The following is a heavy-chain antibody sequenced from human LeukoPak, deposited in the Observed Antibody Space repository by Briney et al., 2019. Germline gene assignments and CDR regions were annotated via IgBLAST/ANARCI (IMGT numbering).Heavy chain of an antibody. Sequence: GGSLRLSCAASGFTFSSYAMHWVRQAPGKGLEWVAVISYDGSNKYYADSVKGRFTISRDNSKNTLYLQMNSLRAEDTAVYYCAKEIFYDSSGYPLNYYYGMDVWGQGTTVTVSS. J-gene: IGHJ6*02. CDR2: ISYDGSNK. D-gene: IGHD3-22*01. V-gene: IGHV3-30-3*01. CDR3: AKEIFYDSSGYPLNYYYGMDV. CDR1: GFTFSSYA.